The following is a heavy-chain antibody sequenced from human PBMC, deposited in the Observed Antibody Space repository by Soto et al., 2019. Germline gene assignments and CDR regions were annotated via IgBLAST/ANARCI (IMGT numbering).Heavy chain of an antibody. Sequence: RRLSCTASGFTFNKYAMSWARQAPGKGLEWVSAITDSGAASHYADSVKGRFTVSRDNSKNTLYLQMNSLRADDTAVYYCARDLSVVFDYWGQGTLVTVSS. J-gene: IGHJ4*02. CDR1: GFTFNKYA. CDR2: ITDSGAAS. CDR3: ARDLSVVFDY. V-gene: IGHV3-23*01. D-gene: IGHD2-15*01.